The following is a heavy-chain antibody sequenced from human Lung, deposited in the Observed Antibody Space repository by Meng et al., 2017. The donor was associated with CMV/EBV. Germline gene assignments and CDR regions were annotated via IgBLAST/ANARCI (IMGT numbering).Heavy chain of an antibody. D-gene: IGHD6-25*01. CDR2: ISYDGNNK. CDR3: ARDSRVITAADIADPYWARNIFDS. CDR1: GFTFSNYN. J-gene: IGHJ5*01. Sequence: GESLKISCAATGFTFSNYNFHWVRQAPGKGLEWVALISYDGNNKFYGDSVKGRFTLSIDNSNNTVYLQMNWLSPEDTAVYYCARDSRVITAADIADPYWARNIFDSWGQGXLATVSS. V-gene: IGHV3-30-3*01.